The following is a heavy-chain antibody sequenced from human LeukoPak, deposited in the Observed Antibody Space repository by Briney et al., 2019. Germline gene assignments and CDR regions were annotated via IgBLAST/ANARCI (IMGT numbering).Heavy chain of an antibody. V-gene: IGHV3-7*01. D-gene: IGHD1-26*01. Sequence: GGSLRLSCAASGFTFSGYWMSWVRQAPGKGLEWVANIKQDGSEKYYVDSVKGRFTISRDNAKNSLYLQMNSLRAEDTAVYYCARDESGESELDYWGQGTLVTVSS. J-gene: IGHJ4*02. CDR2: IKQDGSEK. CDR3: ARDESGESELDY. CDR1: GFTFSGYW.